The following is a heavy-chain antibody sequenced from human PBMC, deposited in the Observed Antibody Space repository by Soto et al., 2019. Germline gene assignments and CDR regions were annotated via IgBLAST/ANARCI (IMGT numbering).Heavy chain of an antibody. CDR3: ATLGIDLDY. CDR1: GFTFRTAW. CDR2: IKSKIDGETT. V-gene: IGHV3-15*01. Sequence: GGSLRLSCAASGFTFRTAWMSWVRQAPGKGLEWVGRIKSKIDGETTDYAAPVKGRFTMSRDDSKNTLYLQMNSLKTEDSAVYHCATLGIDLDYWGPGRTVTVSS. D-gene: IGHD6-13*01. J-gene: IGHJ4*01.